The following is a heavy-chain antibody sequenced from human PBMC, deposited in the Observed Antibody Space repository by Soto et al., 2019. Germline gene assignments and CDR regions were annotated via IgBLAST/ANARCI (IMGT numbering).Heavy chain of an antibody. Sequence: PGGSLRLACAASGFTFSSYGMYCVRQAPGKGLEWVSSISSSSSYIYYADSVKDRFTISRDNAKNSLYLQMNSLRAEDTAVYYCSRGGCTYYYHYYGLDVWGQGTTVTVSS. CDR2: ISSSSSYI. V-gene: IGHV3-21*01. CDR1: GFTFSSYG. J-gene: IGHJ6*02. D-gene: IGHD2-8*01. CDR3: SRGGCTYYYHYYGLDV.